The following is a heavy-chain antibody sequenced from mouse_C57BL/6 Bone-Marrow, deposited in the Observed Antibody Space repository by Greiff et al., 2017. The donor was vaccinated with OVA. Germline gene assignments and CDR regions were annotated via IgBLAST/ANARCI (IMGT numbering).Heavy chain of an antibody. J-gene: IGHJ4*01. D-gene: IGHD2-3*01. Sequence: VKLQQPGAELVKPGASVKVSCKASGYTFTSYWLHWVTQRPGQGLEWIGRIHPSDSDTNYNQKFKGKATLTVYKSSSTAYMQRSSLTAEDSAVYYCAIVPVDGEGWAMDYWGQGTSVTVSS. CDR1: GYTFTSYW. CDR3: AIVPVDGEGWAMDY. V-gene: IGHV1-74*01. CDR2: IHPSDSDT.